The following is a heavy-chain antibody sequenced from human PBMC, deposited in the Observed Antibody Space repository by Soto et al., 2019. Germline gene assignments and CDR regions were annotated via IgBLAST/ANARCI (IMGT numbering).Heavy chain of an antibody. V-gene: IGHV1-2*04. D-gene: IGHD3-22*01. CDR1: GYTFTGYY. CDR2: INPNSGGT. Sequence: ASVKVSCKASGYTFTGYYMHWVRQAPGQGLEWMGWINPNSGGTNYAQKFQGWVTMTRDTSISTAYMELSRLRSGDTAVYYCARGRGDYYDSSGYYYFDYWGQGTLVTVSS. CDR3: ARGRGDYYDSSGYYYFDY. J-gene: IGHJ4*02.